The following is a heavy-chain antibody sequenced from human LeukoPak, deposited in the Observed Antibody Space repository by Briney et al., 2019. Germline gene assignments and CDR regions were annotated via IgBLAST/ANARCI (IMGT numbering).Heavy chain of an antibody. D-gene: IGHD5-24*01. CDR1: GGSISSYY. CDR3: AREMGRDGYNLREGGYDY. J-gene: IGHJ4*02. Sequence: SETLSLTCTVSGGSISSYYWSWIRQPPGKGLEWIGYIYYSGSTKYNPSLKSRVTISVDTSKNQFSLKLSSVTAADTAVYYCAREMGRDGYNLREGGYDYWGQGTLVTVSS. V-gene: IGHV4-59*01. CDR2: IYYSGST.